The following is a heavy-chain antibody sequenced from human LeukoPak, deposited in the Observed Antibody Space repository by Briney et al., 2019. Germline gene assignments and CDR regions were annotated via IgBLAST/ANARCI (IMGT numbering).Heavy chain of an antibody. CDR2: TYTGGNS. CDR3: ARGGRGSAAVVAPRSFDI. Sequence: PGGSLRLSCEASGFTVSSTHMVWVRQAPGKGLEWVSVTYTGGNSYYAGSVQGRFIIPRDISKNTLYLQMNNLRAEDSALYYCARGGRGSAAVVAPRSFDIWGQGTMVTVSS. CDR1: GFTVSSTH. J-gene: IGHJ3*02. D-gene: IGHD3-22*01. V-gene: IGHV3-53*01.